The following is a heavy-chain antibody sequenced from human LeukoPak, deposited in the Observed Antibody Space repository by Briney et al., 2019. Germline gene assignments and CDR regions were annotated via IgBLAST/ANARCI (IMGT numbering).Heavy chain of an antibody. J-gene: IGHJ4*02. CDR2: ISPDSGYI. V-gene: IGHV3-21*01. Sequence: PGGSLRLSCAASGFTFSSYAMSWVRQAPGKGLEWVSSISPDSGYIYYADSVKGRFTISRDNAENSLFLQMNSLGAEDTAVYYCAPISAVTHYYFDYWGQGTLVTVSS. CDR1: GFTFSSYA. CDR3: APISAVTHYYFDY. D-gene: IGHD6-13*01.